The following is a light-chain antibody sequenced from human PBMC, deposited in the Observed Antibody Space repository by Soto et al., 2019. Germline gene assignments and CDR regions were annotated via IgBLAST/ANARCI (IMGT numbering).Light chain of an antibody. CDR2: DVT. Sequence: QSALTQPASVSGSPGQSITISCTGTSSDVGGFNYVSWYQQHPGKAPKLMIYDVTNRPSGVSYRFSGSKSGNTASLTISGLQAEDEADYYCNSYTSSSTHVFGTGTQLTVL. CDR3: NSYTSSSTHV. J-gene: IGLJ1*01. CDR1: SSDVGGFNY. V-gene: IGLV2-14*03.